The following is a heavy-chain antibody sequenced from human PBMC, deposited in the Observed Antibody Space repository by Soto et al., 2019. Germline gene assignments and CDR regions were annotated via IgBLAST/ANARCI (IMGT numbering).Heavy chain of an antibody. J-gene: IGHJ6*03. D-gene: IGHD3-10*01. Sequence: VKVSCKASGYTFTSYDINWVRQATGQGLEWMGWMNPNSGNTGYAQKFQGRVTMTRNTSISTAYMELSSLRSEDTAVYYCARGSTRVRYYYYYMDVWGKGTTVTVSS. V-gene: IGHV1-8*01. CDR1: GYTFTSYD. CDR3: ARGSTRVRYYYYYMDV. CDR2: MNPNSGNT.